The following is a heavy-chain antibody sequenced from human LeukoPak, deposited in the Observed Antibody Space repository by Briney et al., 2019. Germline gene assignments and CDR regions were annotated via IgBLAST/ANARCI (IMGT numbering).Heavy chain of an antibody. V-gene: IGHV4-59*01. D-gene: IGHD1-7*01. Sequence: SETLSLTCPVSGGSISSYYWSWIRQPPGKGLEWIGYIYYSGSTNYNPSRESRATISVERSKYQFSLKLSSVTAADTAGYYCARDNWNYGSSMDVWGQGATVTVSS. CDR3: ARDNWNYGSSMDV. J-gene: IGHJ6*02. CDR2: IYYSGST. CDR1: GGSISSYY.